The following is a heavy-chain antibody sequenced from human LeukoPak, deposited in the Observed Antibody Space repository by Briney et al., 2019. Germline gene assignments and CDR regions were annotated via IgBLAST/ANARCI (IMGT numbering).Heavy chain of an antibody. Sequence: EASVKVSCKASGYTFTSYDINWVRQASGQGLEWMGWMNPNSGNTGYAQKFQGRVTMTRNTSISTAYMELSSLRSEDTAVYYCARAVRRKSIIMILVITSYYFDYWGQGTLVTVSS. CDR2: MNPNSGNT. CDR1: GYTFTSYD. CDR3: ARAVRRKSIIMILVITSYYFDY. J-gene: IGHJ4*02. D-gene: IGHD3-22*01. V-gene: IGHV1-8*01.